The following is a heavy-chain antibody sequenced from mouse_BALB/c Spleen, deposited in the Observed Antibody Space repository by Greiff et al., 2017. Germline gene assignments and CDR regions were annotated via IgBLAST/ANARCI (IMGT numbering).Heavy chain of an antibody. CDR3: ARSGDFDY. Sequence: QVQLQQSGAELARPGASVKLSCKASGYTFTSYWMQWVKQRPGQGLEWIGAIYPGDGDTRYTQKFKGKATLTADKSSSTAYMQLSSLASEDSAVYYYARSGDFDYWGQGTTLTVSS. CDR1: GYTFTSYW. CDR2: IYPGDGDT. J-gene: IGHJ2*01. V-gene: IGHV1-87*01. D-gene: IGHD3-2*02.